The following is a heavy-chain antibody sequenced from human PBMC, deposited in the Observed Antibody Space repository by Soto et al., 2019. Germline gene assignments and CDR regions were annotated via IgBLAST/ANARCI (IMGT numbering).Heavy chain of an antibody. CDR2: ISGSGGST. Sequence: GGSLRLSCAASGFTFNTYAMNWVRQAPGKGLEWVSAISGSGGSTYYADSVKGRFTISRDNSKNTLYLQMNSLRAEDTAVYYCAKDRVTGTTGASSWLDPWGQGTIVTVSS. J-gene: IGHJ5*02. CDR1: GFTFNTYA. D-gene: IGHD1-7*01. CDR3: AKDRVTGTTGASSWLDP. V-gene: IGHV3-23*01.